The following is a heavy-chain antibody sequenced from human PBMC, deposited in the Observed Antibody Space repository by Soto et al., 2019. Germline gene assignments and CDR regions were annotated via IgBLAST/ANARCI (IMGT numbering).Heavy chain of an antibody. J-gene: IGHJ4*02. CDR2: IYYSGST. V-gene: IGHV4-39*01. Sequence: SETLSLTCTVSGGSISSSSYYWGWIRQPPGKGLEWIGSIYYSGSTYYNPSLKSRVTISVDTSKNQFSLKLSSVTAADTAVYYCARHALIVGTYYFDYWGQGTLVTVS. D-gene: IGHD3-22*01. CDR3: ARHALIVGTYYFDY. CDR1: GGSISSSSYY.